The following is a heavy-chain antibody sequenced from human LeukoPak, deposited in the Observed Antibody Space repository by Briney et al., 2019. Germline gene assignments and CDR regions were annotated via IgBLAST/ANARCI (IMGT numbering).Heavy chain of an antibody. V-gene: IGHV3-7*01. D-gene: IGHD1-26*01. CDR2: IKQFGGEK. CDR3: VRGGSRIVGALDY. Sequence: PGGSLRLSXAVSGFTFNTYWMTWVRQAPGRGMEWVANIKQFGGEKYYVDSVEGRFAISRDNAKNSLYLQMNSLRVEDTAVYYCVRGGSRIVGALDYWGQGTLVTVSS. J-gene: IGHJ4*02. CDR1: GFTFNTYW.